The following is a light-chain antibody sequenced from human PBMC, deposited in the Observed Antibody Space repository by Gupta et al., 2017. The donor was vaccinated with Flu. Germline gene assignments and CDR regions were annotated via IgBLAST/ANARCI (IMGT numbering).Light chain of an antibody. V-gene: IGKV3-20*01. J-gene: IGKJ4*01. CDR2: GAS. Sequence: LTHSPGTLSLSPGERATLSCRASQSVTSSYLAWYQQKPGQAPRLLINGASSRATGIPDRFSGSGSGTDFTLTISRLEPEDSSLYYCQHYGRSPFTFGGGTKVEIK. CDR3: QHYGRSPFT. CDR1: QSVTSSY.